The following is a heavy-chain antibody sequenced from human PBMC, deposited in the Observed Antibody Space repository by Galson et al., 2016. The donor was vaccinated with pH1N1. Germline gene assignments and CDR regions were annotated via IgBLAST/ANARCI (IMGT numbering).Heavy chain of an antibody. CDR1: EFIFSNKW. CDR3: IREMS. J-gene: IGHJ5*02. V-gene: IGHV3-74*01. Sequence: SLRLSCAASEFIFSNKWMHWLRQSPGKGLEWLSVLKSDGTSARYADSVKGRFTISRDNAKNTLYLQMNSLRVEDTSVYYCIREMSWCQGVLVTVSS. CDR2: LKSDGTSA.